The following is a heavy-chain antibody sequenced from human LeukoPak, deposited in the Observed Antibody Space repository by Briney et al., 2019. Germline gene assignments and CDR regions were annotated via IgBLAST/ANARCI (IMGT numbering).Heavy chain of an antibody. J-gene: IGHJ6*02. CDR3: ARMLYGSGGQSHYGLDV. V-gene: IGHV3-13*04. D-gene: IGHD3-10*01. CDR2: IGTAGDT. Sequence: GGSLTLSCAASGFAFSTYDMHWLRQVTGIGLEWVTAIGTAGDTYYAGSVKGRFTISRENAKDSLYLQMNSLRAGDTAVYYCARMLYGSGGQSHYGLDVWGQGTTVTVSS. CDR1: GFAFSTYD.